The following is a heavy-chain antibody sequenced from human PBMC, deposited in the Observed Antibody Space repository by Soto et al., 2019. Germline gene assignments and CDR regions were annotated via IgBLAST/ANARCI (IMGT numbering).Heavy chain of an antibody. Sequence: GGSLRLSCAASGFTFSDHYMDWVRQAPGKGLEWVGRTRNKANSFTTEYAASVKGRFTIFRDDSKNSLYLQMSSLKTEDTAMYYCAREFMTTVTYFDYWGQGTQVTVSS. D-gene: IGHD4-17*01. CDR3: AREFMTTVTYFDY. CDR1: GFTFSDHY. J-gene: IGHJ4*02. V-gene: IGHV3-72*01. CDR2: TRNKANSFTT.